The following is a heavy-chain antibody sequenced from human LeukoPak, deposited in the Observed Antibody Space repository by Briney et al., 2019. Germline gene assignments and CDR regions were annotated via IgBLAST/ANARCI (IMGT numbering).Heavy chain of an antibody. D-gene: IGHD2-15*01. Sequence: GGTLRLSCAASGFTFSSYGMSWVRQAPGKGLEWVSAISGSGGSTYYADSVKGRFTISRDNSKNTLYLQMNSLRAEDTAVYYCAKIARRAFVVVVAATDYWGQGTLVTVSS. J-gene: IGHJ4*02. CDR3: AKIARRAFVVVVAATDY. CDR2: ISGSGGST. CDR1: GFTFSSYG. V-gene: IGHV3-23*01.